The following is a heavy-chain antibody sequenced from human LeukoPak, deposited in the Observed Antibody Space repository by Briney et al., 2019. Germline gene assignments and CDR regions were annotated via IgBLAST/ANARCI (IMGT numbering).Heavy chain of an antibody. CDR3: ARDLSSRRLDY. CDR1: GFTFRNHG. CDR2: IWYDGSTD. J-gene: IGHJ4*02. V-gene: IGHV3-33*01. D-gene: IGHD5/OR15-5a*01. Sequence: GGSLRLSCAASGFTFRNHGMHWARQAPGKGLEWVAVIWYDGSTDLYAESVMGRFTISRDNSKNRLYLQMNSLRVEYTAVYYCARDLSSRRLDYWGQGTLVTVTS.